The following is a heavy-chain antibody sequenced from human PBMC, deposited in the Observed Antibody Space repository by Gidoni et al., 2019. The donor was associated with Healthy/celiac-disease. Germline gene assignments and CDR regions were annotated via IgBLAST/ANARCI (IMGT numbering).Heavy chain of an antibody. CDR3: ARVWGMGPNSAFDI. J-gene: IGHJ3*02. D-gene: IGHD2-8*01. CDR1: GGSISIYY. Sequence: QVQLQESGPGLVKPSETLSLPCTVPGGSISIYYWSWIRQPPGKGLEWIGYIYYSGSTNYNPSLKSRVTISVDTSKNQFSLKLSSVTAADTAVYYCARVWGMGPNSAFDIWGQGTMVTVSS. CDR2: IYYSGST. V-gene: IGHV4-59*01.